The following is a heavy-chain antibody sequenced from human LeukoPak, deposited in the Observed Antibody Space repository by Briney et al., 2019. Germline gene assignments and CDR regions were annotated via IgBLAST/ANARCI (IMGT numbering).Heavy chain of an antibody. CDR2: INPNSGGT. CDR1: GYTFTDYY. D-gene: IGHD5-24*01. J-gene: IGHJ4*02. Sequence: ASVKVSCKASGYTFTDYYMHWVRQAPGQGLEWMGWINPNSGGTNYAQKFQGRVTMTGDTSISTAYMELSRLRSDDTAVYYCARMKADRTIDFDYWGQGTLVTVSS. CDR3: ARMKADRTIDFDY. V-gene: IGHV1-2*02.